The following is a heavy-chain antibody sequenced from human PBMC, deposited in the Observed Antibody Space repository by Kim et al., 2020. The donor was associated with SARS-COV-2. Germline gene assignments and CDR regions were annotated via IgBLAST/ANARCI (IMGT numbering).Heavy chain of an antibody. J-gene: IGHJ4*02. CDR2: INHSGST. V-gene: IGHV4-34*01. CDR3: ARIRRAPLYLRYFDWLSFDY. Sequence: SETLSLTCAVYGGSFSGYYWSWIRQPPGKGLEWIGEINHSGSTNYNPSLKSRVTISVDTSKNQFSLKLSSVTAADTAVYYCARIRRAPLYLRYFDWLSFDYWGQGTLVTVSS. D-gene: IGHD3-9*01. CDR1: GGSFSGYY.